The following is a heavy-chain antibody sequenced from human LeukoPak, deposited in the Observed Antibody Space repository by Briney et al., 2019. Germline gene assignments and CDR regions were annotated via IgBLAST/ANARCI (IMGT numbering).Heavy chain of an antibody. CDR1: GFIFSSYT. Sequence: GGSLRLSCAASGFIFSSYTMNWVRQAPGKGLEWVSSISSSSSYIYFVDSVEGRFTISRDNAKNSLYLQMNSLRAEDTAVYYCARGALGMSGRIVDAFDIWGQGTRVTVSS. V-gene: IGHV3-21*01. J-gene: IGHJ3*02. CDR3: ARGALGMSGRIVDAFDI. D-gene: IGHD1-14*01. CDR2: ISSSSSYI.